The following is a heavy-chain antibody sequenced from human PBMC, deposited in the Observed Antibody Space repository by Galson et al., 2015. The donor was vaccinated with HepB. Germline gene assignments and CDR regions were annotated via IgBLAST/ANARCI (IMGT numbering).Heavy chain of an antibody. CDR1: GYSFTSYW. Sequence: QSGAEVKKPGESLRISCKGSGYSFTSYWISWVRQTPGKGLEWMGRIDPTDSFTNYSPSFQGHGTISVDKSISTAYVQWSSLKASDTAIYYCASLGVEGGQGYWGQGTLVTVSS. CDR2: IDPTDSFT. J-gene: IGHJ4*02. V-gene: IGHV5-10-1*01. CDR3: ASLGVEGGQGY. D-gene: IGHD2-15*01.